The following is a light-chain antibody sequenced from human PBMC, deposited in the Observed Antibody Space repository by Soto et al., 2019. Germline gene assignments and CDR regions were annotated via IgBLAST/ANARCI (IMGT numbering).Light chain of an antibody. CDR1: QSVLYSSNNKNY. Sequence: DIVMTQSPDSLAVSLGERATINCKSSQSVLYSSNNKNYLAWYQQKPGQPPKLLIYWASTRESGVPDRFSGSGFVTDFTLTISSLQAEDVAGYYCQQCYSTPYTFGQGTKLEIK. J-gene: IGKJ2*01. CDR3: QQCYSTPYT. V-gene: IGKV4-1*01. CDR2: WAS.